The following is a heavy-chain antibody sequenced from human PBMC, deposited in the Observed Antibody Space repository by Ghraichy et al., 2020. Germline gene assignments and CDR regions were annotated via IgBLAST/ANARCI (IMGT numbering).Heavy chain of an antibody. Sequence: SETLSLTCTVSGGSISSGDYYWSWIRQPPGKGLEWIGYIYYTGSTYYNPSLKSRVTISVDTSKNQFSLKLSSVTAADTAVYYCARDTAAAGSSWFDPWGQGTLVTVSS. D-gene: IGHD6-13*01. V-gene: IGHV4-30-4*01. CDR2: IYYTGST. J-gene: IGHJ5*02. CDR3: ARDTAAAGSSWFDP. CDR1: GGSISSGDYY.